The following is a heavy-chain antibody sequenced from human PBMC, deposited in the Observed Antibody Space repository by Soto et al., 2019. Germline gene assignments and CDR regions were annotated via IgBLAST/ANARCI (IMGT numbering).Heavy chain of an antibody. CDR3: ARSEGGFLEWLNSVYYYYGMDV. V-gene: IGHV1-18*01. CDR1: GYTFTSYG. CDR2: ISAYNGNT. D-gene: IGHD3-3*01. Sequence: ASVKVSCKASGYTFTSYGISWVRQAPGQGLEWMGWISAYNGNTNYAQKLQGRVTMTTDTSTSTAYMELRSLRSDDTAVYYCARSEGGFLEWLNSVYYYYGMDVWGQGTTVTVSS. J-gene: IGHJ6*02.